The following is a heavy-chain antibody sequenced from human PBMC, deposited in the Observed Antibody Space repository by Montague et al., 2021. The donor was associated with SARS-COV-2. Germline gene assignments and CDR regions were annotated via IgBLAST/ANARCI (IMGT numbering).Heavy chain of an antibody. J-gene: IGHJ4*02. Sequence: SLRLSCAASGFTFSSYAMSWVRQAPGKGLEWVSAIRGSGGSTYYADSVKGRFTISRDNSKNTLYLQMHSLRAEDTAVYYCAKGEVPYGYGDYFDYWGQGTLVTVSS. CDR2: IRGSGGST. V-gene: IGHV3-23*01. CDR1: GFTFSSYA. D-gene: IGHD4-17*01. CDR3: AKGEVPYGYGDYFDY.